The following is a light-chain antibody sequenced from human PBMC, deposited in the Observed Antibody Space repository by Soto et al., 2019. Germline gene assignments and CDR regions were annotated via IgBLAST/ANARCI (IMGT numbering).Light chain of an antibody. Sequence: QSALTQPHSVSGSPGQSVTISCSGTSSDVGHYNFVSWYQHHPGKAPKLLIYDVTTRPSGVPDRFSGSKSGNTASLTISGLQAEDEAEYFCASWDDSLNGWAFGGGTKLTVL. CDR3: ASWDDSLNGWA. CDR2: DVT. V-gene: IGLV2-11*01. CDR1: SSDVGHYNF. J-gene: IGLJ3*02.